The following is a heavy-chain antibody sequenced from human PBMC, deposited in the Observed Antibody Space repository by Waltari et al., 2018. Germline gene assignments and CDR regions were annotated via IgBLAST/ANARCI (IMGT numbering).Heavy chain of an antibody. V-gene: IGHV3-21*01. J-gene: IGHJ4*02. CDR3: ASGGSRGAASGLDY. CDR1: GFTFSSYS. D-gene: IGHD3-10*01. Sequence: EVQLVESGGGLVKPGGSLRLSCAASGFTFSSYSMNWVRQAPGKGLEWVSSMSNISSYIYYPDSVKGRFTISRDNAKNSLYLQMNSLRAEDTAVYYCASGGSRGAASGLDYWGQGTLVTVSS. CDR2: MSNISSYI.